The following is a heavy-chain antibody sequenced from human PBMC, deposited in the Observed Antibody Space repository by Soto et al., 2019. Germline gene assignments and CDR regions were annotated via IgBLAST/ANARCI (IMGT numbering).Heavy chain of an antibody. J-gene: IGHJ3*02. Sequence: PSETLSLTCTVSGGSISSSIYYWGWIRQPPGKGLEWIGSMYYSGSTYYNPSLKSRVTISVETSKNQFSLKLSSVTAADTAVYYCARPAVVGTGYDAFDIWGQGTMVTVSS. CDR2: MYYSGST. CDR1: GGSISSSIYY. CDR3: ARPAVVGTGYDAFDI. V-gene: IGHV4-39*01. D-gene: IGHD6-19*01.